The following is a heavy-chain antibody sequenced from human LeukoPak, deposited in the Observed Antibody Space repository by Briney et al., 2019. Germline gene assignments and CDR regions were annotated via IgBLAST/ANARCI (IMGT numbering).Heavy chain of an antibody. CDR1: GYSFTSYW. CDR2: IYPGDSDT. J-gene: IGHJ4*02. V-gene: IGHV5-51*01. D-gene: IGHD3-22*01. CDR3: VTRQYFDSSGYGIDY. Sequence: GESLKISCKGFGYSFTSYWIGWVRQMPGKGLEWLGIIYPGDSDTKYSPSFQGQVTISADESISAAYLQWTTLKASDTAMYYCVTRQYFDSSGYGIDYWGQGTLVSVSS.